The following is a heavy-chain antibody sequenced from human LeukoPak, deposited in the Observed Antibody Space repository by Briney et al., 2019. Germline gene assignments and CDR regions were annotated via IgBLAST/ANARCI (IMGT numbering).Heavy chain of an antibody. CDR2: MKEDGSDE. D-gene: IGHD3-16*01. V-gene: IGHV3-7*01. CDR3: VVGGAGGGYFPN. Sequence: GGSLRLSCSAFEFSFSLSTMSWVRQAAGKGLEWVAKMKEDGSDENYVDSVKGRFTISRDNSKNSLYLQVNSLRPEDTAAYFCVVGGAGGGYFPNWGQGSLVIVSA. CDR1: EFSFSLST. J-gene: IGHJ1*01.